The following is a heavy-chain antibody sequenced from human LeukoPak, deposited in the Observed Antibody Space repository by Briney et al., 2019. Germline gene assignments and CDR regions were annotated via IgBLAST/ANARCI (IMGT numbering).Heavy chain of an antibody. CDR3: ARGSHYDFWSGYYTKGNWFDP. V-gene: IGHV4-31*03. Sequence: PSQTLSLTCTVSGGSISSGGYYWCWIRQHPGKGLEWIGYIYYSGSTYYNPSLKSRVAISVDTSKNQFSLKLSSVTAADTAVYYCARGSHYDFWSGYYTKGNWFDPWGQGTLVTVSS. D-gene: IGHD3-3*01. J-gene: IGHJ5*02. CDR2: IYYSGST. CDR1: GGSISSGGYY.